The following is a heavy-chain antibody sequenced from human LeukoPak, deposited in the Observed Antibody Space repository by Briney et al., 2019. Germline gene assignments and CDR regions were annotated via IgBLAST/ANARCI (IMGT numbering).Heavy chain of an antibody. J-gene: IGHJ4*02. CDR3: GRDRGRGWNKAMDY. CDR1: GGSFRNYA. V-gene: IGHV1-69*04. D-gene: IGHD1/OR15-1a*01. CDR2: IIPSIGSL. Sequence: ASVKVSCKVSGGSFRNYAITWVRQAPGQGLEWMGRIIPSIGSLNYIPKFQGRLTITADKSTGTAFIELSSLRSEDTAVYFCGRDRGRGWNKAMDYWGQGTPVTVS.